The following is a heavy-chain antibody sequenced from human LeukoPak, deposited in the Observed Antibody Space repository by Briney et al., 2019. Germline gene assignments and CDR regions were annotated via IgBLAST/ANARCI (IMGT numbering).Heavy chain of an antibody. Sequence: SGPTLVKPTQTLTLTCTFSGFSLSTDGVGVGWIRQPPGKALEWLALIYWDDDKRYSPSLKSRLTITKDTSKNQVVLTMTNTDPVDTATYYCAHLNRPTRYCSGGSCYLFDYWGQGTLVTVSS. CDR1: GFSLSTDGVG. CDR3: AHLNRPTRYCSGGSCYLFDY. V-gene: IGHV2-5*02. D-gene: IGHD2-15*01. CDR2: IYWDDDK. J-gene: IGHJ4*02.